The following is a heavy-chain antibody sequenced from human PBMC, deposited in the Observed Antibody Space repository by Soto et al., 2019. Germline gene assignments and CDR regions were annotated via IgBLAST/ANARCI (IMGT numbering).Heavy chain of an antibody. CDR2: IHHSGST. CDR3: ARDKITGLFDY. V-gene: IGHV4-39*07. Sequence: PSETLSLTCTVSGASISSSSYSWGWIRQPPGKGLEWIGNIHHSGSTYYNPSLKSRVTISVDTSKNQFSLKLTSVTAADTAVYYCARDKITGLFDYWGQGTLVT. CDR1: GASISSSSYS. D-gene: IGHD2-8*02. J-gene: IGHJ4*02.